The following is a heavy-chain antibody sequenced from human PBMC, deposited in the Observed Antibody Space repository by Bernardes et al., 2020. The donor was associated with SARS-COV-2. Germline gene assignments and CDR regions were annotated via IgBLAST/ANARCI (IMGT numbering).Heavy chain of an antibody. J-gene: IGHJ3*01. CDR2: LYPGHSDT. CDR3: ARPGSQVADGVFDV. V-gene: IGHV5-51*01. D-gene: IGHD4-17*01. Sequence: EWMVILYPGHSDTNYSPSFQGQVTLSADKSISTVYLQWSSLKASDTAMYYCARPGSQVADGVFDVWGQGTMVSVSS.